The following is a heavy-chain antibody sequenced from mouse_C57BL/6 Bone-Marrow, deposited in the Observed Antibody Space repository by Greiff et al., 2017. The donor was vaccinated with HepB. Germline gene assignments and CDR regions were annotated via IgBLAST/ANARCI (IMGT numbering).Heavy chain of an antibody. V-gene: IGHV1-15*01. D-gene: IGHD3-2*02. CDR2: IDPETGGT. Sequence: QAQLQQSGAELVRPGASVTLSCKASGYTFTDYEMHWVKQTPVHGLEWIGAIDPETGGTAYNQKFKGKAILTADKSSSTAYMELRSLTSEDSAVYYCTVDSAGPLYAMDYWGQGTSVTVSS. CDR1: GYTFTDYE. J-gene: IGHJ4*01. CDR3: TVDSAGPLYAMDY.